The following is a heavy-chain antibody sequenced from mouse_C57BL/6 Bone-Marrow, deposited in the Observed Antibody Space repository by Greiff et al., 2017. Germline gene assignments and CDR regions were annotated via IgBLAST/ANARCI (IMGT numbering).Heavy chain of an antibody. CDR3: TRVYYGSSLYCDY. Sequence: EVQRVESGEGLVKPGGSLKLSCAASGFTFSSYAMSWVRQTPEKRLEWVAYISSGGDYIYYADTVKGRFTISRDNARNTLYLQMSSLKSEDTAMYYCTRVYYGSSLYCDYWGQGTTLTVSS. V-gene: IGHV5-9-1*02. CDR2: ISSGGDYI. J-gene: IGHJ2*01. D-gene: IGHD1-1*01. CDR1: GFTFSSYA.